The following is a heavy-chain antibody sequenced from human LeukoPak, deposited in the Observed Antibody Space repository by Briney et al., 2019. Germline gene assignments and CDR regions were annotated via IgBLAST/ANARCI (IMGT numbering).Heavy chain of an antibody. D-gene: IGHD2-8*01. CDR3: ARGSNSAFDI. CDR1: GDSVSRKAVA. V-gene: IGHV6-1*01. J-gene: IGHJ3*02. CDR2: AYSGSN. Sequence: SQTLSLTCAISGDSVSRKAVAWNWIRQSPSRGLEWLGRAYSGSNDYAVSVKGRITINADTSKNQFSLQPNSVTPEDTAVYYCARGSNSAFDIWGLGTTVTVSS.